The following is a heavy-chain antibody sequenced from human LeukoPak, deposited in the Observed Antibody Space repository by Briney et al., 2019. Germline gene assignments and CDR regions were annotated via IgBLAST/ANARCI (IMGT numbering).Heavy chain of an antibody. J-gene: IGHJ3*02. V-gene: IGHV4-34*01. Sequence: SETLSLTCAVYGGSFSGYYWSWIRQPPGKGLEWIGEIYHSGSTNYNPSLKSRVIISVDTSKNQFSLKLSSVTAADTAVYYCATKDFYYDSSTYYLARAFDIWGQGTMVTVSS. D-gene: IGHD3-22*01. CDR3: ATKDFYYDSSTYYLARAFDI. CDR2: IYHSGST. CDR1: GGSFSGYY.